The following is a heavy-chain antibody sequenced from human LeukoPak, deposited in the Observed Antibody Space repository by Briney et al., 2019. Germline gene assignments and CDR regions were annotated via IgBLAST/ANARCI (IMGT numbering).Heavy chain of an antibody. V-gene: IGHV3-20*04. D-gene: IGHD3-3*01. CDR1: GFTFDDYG. J-gene: IGHJ4*02. Sequence: GGSLRLSCAASGFTFDDYGMSWVRQAPGKGLEWVSGINWNGGSTGYADSVKGRFTISRDNAKNSLYLQMNSLRAGDTALYYCARVGRSGYYLDYWGQGTLVTVSS. CDR2: INWNGGST. CDR3: ARVGRSGYYLDY.